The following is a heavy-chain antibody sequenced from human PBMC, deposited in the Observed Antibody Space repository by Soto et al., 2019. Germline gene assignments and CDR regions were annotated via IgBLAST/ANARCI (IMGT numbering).Heavy chain of an antibody. Sequence: PGGSLRLSCAASGFTFSSYAMSWVRQAPGKGLEWVSAISGSGGSTYYADSVKGRFTISRDNSKNTLYLQMNSLRVEDTALYYCAKDGGSVCSGGTCYFQAPDYWGQGTMVTVS. V-gene: IGHV3-23*01. CDR2: ISGSGGST. J-gene: IGHJ4*02. D-gene: IGHD2-15*01. CDR3: AKDGGSVCSGGTCYFQAPDY. CDR1: GFTFSSYA.